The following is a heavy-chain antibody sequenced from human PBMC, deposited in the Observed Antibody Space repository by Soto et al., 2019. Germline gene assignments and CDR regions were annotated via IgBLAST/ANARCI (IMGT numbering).Heavy chain of an antibody. V-gene: IGHV4-4*02. D-gene: IGHD3-10*01. Sequence: PSETLSLTCGVSGDSTRSRYWWTWLRRPPGRGLEWIGEVNQSGTSNYNPSLKSRVTISIDDSKNHFSLKMTSVTAADTAVYYCAKAGNGMVRGELVGAYPLDVWGQGTTVTVSS. CDR1: GDSTRSRYW. CDR2: VNQSGTS. J-gene: IGHJ6*02. CDR3: AKAGNGMVRGELVGAYPLDV.